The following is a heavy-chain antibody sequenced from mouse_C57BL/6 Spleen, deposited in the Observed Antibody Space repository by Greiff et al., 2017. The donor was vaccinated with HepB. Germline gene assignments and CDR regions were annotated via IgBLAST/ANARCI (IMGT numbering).Heavy chain of an antibody. CDR1: GFTFSDYG. J-gene: IGHJ2*01. Sequence: EVQLVESGGGLVKPGGSLKLSCAASGFTFSDYGMHWVRQAPEKGLGWVAYISSGSSTIYYADTVKGRFTISRDNAKNTLFLQMTSLRSEDTAMYYCARGDYYGSSYRDYFDDWGQGTTLTVSS. CDR2: ISSGSSTI. D-gene: IGHD1-1*01. CDR3: ARGDYYGSSYRDYFDD. V-gene: IGHV5-17*01.